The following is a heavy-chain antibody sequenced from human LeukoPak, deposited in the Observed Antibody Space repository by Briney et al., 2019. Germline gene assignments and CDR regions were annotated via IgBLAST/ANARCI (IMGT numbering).Heavy chain of an antibody. CDR2: IKQDGSAK. V-gene: IGHV3-7*01. J-gene: IGHJ3*02. D-gene: IGHD3-22*01. CDR3: ARSQYYYDSSGYYTPDAFDI. Sequence: GGSLRLSCAASGFTFSSYWMSWVRQAPGKGLEWVANIKQDGSAKYYVDSVKGRFTISRDNSKNTLYLQMNSLRAEDTAVYYCARSQYYYDSSGYYTPDAFDIWGQGTMVTVSS. CDR1: GFTFSSYW.